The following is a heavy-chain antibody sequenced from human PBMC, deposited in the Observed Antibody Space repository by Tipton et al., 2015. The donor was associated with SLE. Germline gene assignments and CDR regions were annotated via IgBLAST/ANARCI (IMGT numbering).Heavy chain of an antibody. Sequence: TLSLTCAVYGGSFSGYYWSWIRRPPGKGLEWIGEINHSGSTNYNPSLKSRVTISVDTSKNQFSLKLSSVTAADTAVYYCARGTVTAAFDIWGQGTMVTVSS. V-gene: IGHV4-34*01. CDR1: GGSFSGYY. CDR3: ARGTVTAAFDI. D-gene: IGHD4-17*01. J-gene: IGHJ3*02. CDR2: INHSGST.